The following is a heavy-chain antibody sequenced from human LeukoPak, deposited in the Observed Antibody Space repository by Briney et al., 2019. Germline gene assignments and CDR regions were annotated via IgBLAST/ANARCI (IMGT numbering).Heavy chain of an antibody. J-gene: IGHJ4*02. Sequence: SETLSLTCAVYGGSFSGHYWSWIRQPPGKGLEWIGEINHSGSTNYNPSLKSRVTITVDTSKNQFSLKLSSVTAADTAVYYCARAQTIPPLWFGETGKEYYFDYWGQGTLVTVSS. CDR1: GGSFSGHY. D-gene: IGHD3-10*01. V-gene: IGHV4-34*01. CDR3: ARAQTIPPLWFGETGKEYYFDY. CDR2: INHSGST.